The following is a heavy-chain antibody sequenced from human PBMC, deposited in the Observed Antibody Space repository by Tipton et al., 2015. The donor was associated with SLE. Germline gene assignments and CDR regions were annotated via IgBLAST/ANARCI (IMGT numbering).Heavy chain of an antibody. Sequence: TLSLTCAVSGGSISSSNWWSWVRQPPGKGLEWIGEIYHSGSTNYNPSLKSRVTISVDKSSNQFSLNLNSVTAADTAVYYCGRFRVSMPGEQIIGQSVNYWGPGTAVTVSS. CDR2: IYHSGST. CDR1: GGSISSSNW. J-gene: IGHJ4*02. V-gene: IGHV4-4*02. CDR3: GRFRVSMPGEQIIGQSVNY. D-gene: IGHD2/OR15-2a*01.